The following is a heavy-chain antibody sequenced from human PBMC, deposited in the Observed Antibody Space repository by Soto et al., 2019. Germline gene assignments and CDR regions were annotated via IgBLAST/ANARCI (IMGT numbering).Heavy chain of an antibody. Sequence: PSETLSLTCTVSGSSISSGGYYWSWIRQHPGKGLEWIGYIYYSGSTYYNPSLKSRVTISVDTSKNQFSLKLSSVTAADTAVYYCAREVRGCSSTSCINWFDPWGQGTLVTVSS. D-gene: IGHD2-2*01. V-gene: IGHV4-31*03. CDR2: IYYSGST. CDR1: GSSISSGGYY. CDR3: AREVRGCSSTSCINWFDP. J-gene: IGHJ5*02.